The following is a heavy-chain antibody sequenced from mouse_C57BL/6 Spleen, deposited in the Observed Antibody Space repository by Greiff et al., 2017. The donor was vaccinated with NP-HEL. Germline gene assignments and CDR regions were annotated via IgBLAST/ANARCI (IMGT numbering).Heavy chain of an antibody. CDR3: ARQDYGSPYAMDY. CDR1: GYTFTSYW. CDR2: IDPSDSYT. D-gene: IGHD1-1*01. Sequence: QVQLQQPGAELVRPGTSVKLSCKASGYTFTSYWMHWVKQMPGQGLEWIGVIDPSDSYTNYNQKFKGKATLTVDTSSSTAYMQLSSLTSEDSAVYYCARQDYGSPYAMDYWGQGTSVTVSS. J-gene: IGHJ4*01. V-gene: IGHV1-59*01.